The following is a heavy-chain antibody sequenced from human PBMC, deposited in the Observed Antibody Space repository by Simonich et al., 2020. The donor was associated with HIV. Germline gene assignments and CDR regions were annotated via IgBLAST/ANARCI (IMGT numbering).Heavy chain of an antibody. CDR1: GGSFSGYY. V-gene: IGHV4-34*01. Sequence: QVQLQQWGAGLLKPSETLSLTCAVYGGSFSGYYWSWIRQPPGKGLEWIGEITYRGRTNYKSSLKSRVTISINTSKKQFSLRLNSVTAADTAVYYCAREVGYYPPQLEENNAFDIWGQGTMVTVSS. CDR3: AREVGYYPPQLEENNAFDI. CDR2: ITYRGRT. D-gene: IGHD3-10*01. J-gene: IGHJ3*02.